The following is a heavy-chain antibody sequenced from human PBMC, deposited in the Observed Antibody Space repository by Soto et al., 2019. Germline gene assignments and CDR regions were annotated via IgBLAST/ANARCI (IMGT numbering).Heavy chain of an antibody. CDR1: GFTFSSYE. D-gene: IGHD3-22*01. Sequence: GSLRLSCAASGFTFSSYEMNWVRQAPGKGLEWVSYISSSGSTIYYADSVKGRFTISRDNAKNSLYLQMNSLRAGDTAVYYCARDKGRDYYDSSGYVDYWGQGTLVTVSS. V-gene: IGHV3-48*03. J-gene: IGHJ4*02. CDR2: ISSSGSTI. CDR3: ARDKGRDYYDSSGYVDY.